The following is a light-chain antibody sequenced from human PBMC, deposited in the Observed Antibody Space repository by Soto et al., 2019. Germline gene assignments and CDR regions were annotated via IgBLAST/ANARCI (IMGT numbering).Light chain of an antibody. J-gene: IGKJ1*01. Sequence: DIVMTQSPLSLPVTPGEPASISCSSRHSLLDSNGYNYLDWYLQKPGQSQQLLIYLGSNRASGVPDRLSGSGSGTEYTLTLSSLQPDDFATYYCQQSRTFGQGTKVDIK. CDR2: LGS. CDR3: QQSRT. V-gene: IGKV2-28*01. CDR1: HSLLDSNGYNY.